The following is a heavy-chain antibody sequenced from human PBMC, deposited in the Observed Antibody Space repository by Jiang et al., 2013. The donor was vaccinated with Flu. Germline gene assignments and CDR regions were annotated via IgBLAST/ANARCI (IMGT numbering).Heavy chain of an antibody. J-gene: IGHJ5*02. CDR3: ARAPKDDILTGHETGWFDP. CDR2: INPSGGST. D-gene: IGHD3-9*01. V-gene: IGHV1-46*01. Sequence: SGAEVKKPGASVKVSCKASGYTFTSYYMHWVRQAPGQGLEWMGIINPSGGSTSYAQKFQGRVTMTRDTSTSTVYMELSSLRSEDTAVYYCARAPKDDILTGHETGWFDPWGQGTLVTVSS. CDR1: GYTFTSYY.